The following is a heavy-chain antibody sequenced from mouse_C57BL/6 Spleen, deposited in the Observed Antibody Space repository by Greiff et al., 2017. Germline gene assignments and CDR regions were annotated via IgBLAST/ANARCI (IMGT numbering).Heavy chain of an antibody. Sequence: QVQLKESGAELARPGASVKLSCKASGYTFTSYGISWVKQRTGQGLEWIGEIYPRSGNTYYNEKFKGKATLTADKSSSTAYMELRSLTSEDSAVYFCASLLPSHAMDYWGQGTSVTVSS. D-gene: IGHD1-1*01. V-gene: IGHV1-81*01. CDR1: GYTFTSYG. J-gene: IGHJ4*01. CDR3: ASLLPSHAMDY. CDR2: IYPRSGNT.